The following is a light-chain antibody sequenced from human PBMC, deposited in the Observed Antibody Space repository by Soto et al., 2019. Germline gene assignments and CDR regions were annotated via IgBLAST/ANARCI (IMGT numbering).Light chain of an antibody. CDR1: QNIITY. CDR3: QHYYRLPPT. CDR2: GAS. J-gene: IGKJ2*01. Sequence: EIVLTQSPGTLSLSPGERATLSCRASQNIITYLAWYQQKPGQAPRLLIYGASTRATGVPDRLSGSGSGADFTLTINRLEHEDFAVYFCQHYYRLPPTYGQGTKLEV. V-gene: IGKV3-20*01.